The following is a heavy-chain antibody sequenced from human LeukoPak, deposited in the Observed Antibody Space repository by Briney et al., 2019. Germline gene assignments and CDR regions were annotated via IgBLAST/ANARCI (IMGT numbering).Heavy chain of an antibody. CDR3: ARDLVRRDGYNGGDY. V-gene: IGHV3-30*03. D-gene: IGHD5-24*01. CDR1: GFTFSSFD. CDR2: ISYDASYK. J-gene: IGHJ4*02. Sequence: PGGSLRLSWAASGFTFSSFDMHWVRQAPGKGLEWVALISYDASYKFYADSVKGRFTISRDNSKNTLYLQMNSLRAEDTAVYYCARDLVRRDGYNGGDYWGQGTLVTVSS.